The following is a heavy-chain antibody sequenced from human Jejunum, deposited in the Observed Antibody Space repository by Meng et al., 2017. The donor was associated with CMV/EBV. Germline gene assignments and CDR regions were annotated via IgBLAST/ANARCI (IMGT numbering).Heavy chain of an antibody. CDR1: GYTLSRFY. Sequence: QVQLVQSGAEVEKPGASVTVSCKSSGYTLSRFYMHWVRQAPGQGLEWMGVIDLRGGSTDYAQKFKGRIILTRDPSTDTVDLQLSSLRPEDTAIYYCARDRGYNYGYDYWGQGTLVTVSS. J-gene: IGHJ4*02. CDR3: ARDRGYNYGYDY. V-gene: IGHV1-46*01. CDR2: IDLRGGST. D-gene: IGHD5-18*01.